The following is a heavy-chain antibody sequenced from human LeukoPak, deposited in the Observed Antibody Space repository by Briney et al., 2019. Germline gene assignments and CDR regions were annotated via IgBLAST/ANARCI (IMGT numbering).Heavy chain of an antibody. D-gene: IGHD4-23*01. CDR1: GYSISSGHY. J-gene: IGHJ6*03. Sequence: SETLSLTCTVPGYSISSGHYWGWTRQPPGKGLEWIGAINHSGNTKPNPSLKSRVTMSVDTSKNQFSLKLSSLTAADTAMYYCARREPHGDYGGKIRYYYYMDVWGKGTPITISS. V-gene: IGHV4-38-2*02. CDR3: ARREPHGDYGGKIRYYYYMDV. CDR2: INHSGNT.